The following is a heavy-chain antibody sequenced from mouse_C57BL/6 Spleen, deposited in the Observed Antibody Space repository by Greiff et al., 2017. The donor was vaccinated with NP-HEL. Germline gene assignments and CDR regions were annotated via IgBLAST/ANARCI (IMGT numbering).Heavy chain of an antibody. CDR2: IDPSDSYT. D-gene: IGHD2-10*02. V-gene: IGHV1-69*01. Sequence: VQLKQPGAELVMPGASVKLSCKASGYTFTSYWMHWVKQRPGQGLEWIGEIDPSDSYTNYNQKFKGKSTLTVDKSSSTAYMQLSSLTSEDSAVYYCARWYGYDAMDYWGQGTSVTVSS. CDR1: GYTFTSYW. J-gene: IGHJ4*01. CDR3: ARWYGYDAMDY.